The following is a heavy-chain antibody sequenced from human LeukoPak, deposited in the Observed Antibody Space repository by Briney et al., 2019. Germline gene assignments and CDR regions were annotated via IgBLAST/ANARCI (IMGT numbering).Heavy chain of an antibody. J-gene: IGHJ4*02. V-gene: IGHV4-34*01. CDR1: GGSISSYY. Sequence: PSETLSLTCTVSGGSISSYYWSWIRQPPGKGLEWIGEINHSGSTNYNPSLKSRVTISVDTSKDQFSLKLSSVTAADTAVYYCARTTPSGSYYGYWGQGTLVTVSS. CDR2: INHSGST. D-gene: IGHD1-26*01. CDR3: ARTTPSGSYYGY.